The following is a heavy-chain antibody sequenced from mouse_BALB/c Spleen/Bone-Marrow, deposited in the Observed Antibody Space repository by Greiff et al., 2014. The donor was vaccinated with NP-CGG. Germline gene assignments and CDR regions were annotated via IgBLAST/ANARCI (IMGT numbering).Heavy chain of an antibody. Sequence: DVKLVESGGGLVQPGGSLKVSCAASGFTFNNYGMSWVRQTPDKRLELVATISRNGGSSYYPDSVKGRFTISRDNAKNTLYLQMSSLKSGDTAIYYCSRGNYGNYVDYSDYWGQGTTLTVSS. CDR1: GFTFNNYG. D-gene: IGHD2-1*01. CDR2: ISRNGGSS. CDR3: SRGNYGNYVDYSDY. J-gene: IGHJ2*01. V-gene: IGHV5-6-3*01.